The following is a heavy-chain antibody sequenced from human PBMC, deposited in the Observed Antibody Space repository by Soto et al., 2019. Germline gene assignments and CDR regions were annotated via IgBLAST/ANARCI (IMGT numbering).Heavy chain of an antibody. Sequence: ALVKVSCKASGYTFITYGVSWVRQAPGQGLDWLGWISTYNGNTRYAERLQGRVTMTTDTTTNTAYMELRNLRSDDTAVYYCARGPTDYYDNSANYFLDYWGQGTLVTVSS. CDR2: ISTYNGNT. J-gene: IGHJ4*02. D-gene: IGHD3-22*01. CDR1: GYTFITYG. CDR3: ARGPTDYYDNSANYFLDY. V-gene: IGHV1-18*01.